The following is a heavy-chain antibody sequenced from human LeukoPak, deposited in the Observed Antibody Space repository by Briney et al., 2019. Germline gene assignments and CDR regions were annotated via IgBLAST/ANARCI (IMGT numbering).Heavy chain of an antibody. D-gene: IGHD6-13*01. CDR1: GFTFSSYS. CDR3: AKKRPNMEATGTLPFDC. J-gene: IGHJ4*02. V-gene: IGHV3-23*01. CDR2: ISTSGTDT. Sequence: PGGSLRLSCAASGFTFSSYSMNWVRQAPGEGLEWVSAISTSGTDTYYADSVKGRFTISRDNSRNTLYPQMNSLRAEDTALYYCAKKRPNMEATGTLPFDCWGQGTLVTVSS.